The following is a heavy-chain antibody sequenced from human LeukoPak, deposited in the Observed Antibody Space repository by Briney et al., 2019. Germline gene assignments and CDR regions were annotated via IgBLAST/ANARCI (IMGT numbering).Heavy chain of an antibody. V-gene: IGHV4-59*08. Sequence: KSSETLSLTCAVSGGSISSYYWSWIRQPPGKGLEWIGYIYYSGSTNYNPSLKSRVTISVDTSKNQFSLNLSSVTAADTAVYFCARTRGNYNNFDSWGQGTLVTASS. CDR1: GGSISSYY. CDR2: IYYSGST. CDR3: ARTRGNYNNFDS. J-gene: IGHJ4*02. D-gene: IGHD1-26*01.